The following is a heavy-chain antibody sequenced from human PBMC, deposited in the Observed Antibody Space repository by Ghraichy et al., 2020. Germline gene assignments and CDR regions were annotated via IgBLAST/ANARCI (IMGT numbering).Heavy chain of an antibody. J-gene: IGHJ5*02. CDR1: GGSISSYY. V-gene: IGHV4-59*08. CDR3: ARYSRIAAAGTTYNWFDP. Sequence: SETLSLTCTVSGGSISSYYWSWIRQPPGKGLEWIGYIYYSGSTNYNPSLKSRVTISVDTSKNQFSLKLSSVTAADTAVYYCARYSRIAAAGTTYNWFDPWGQGTLVTVSS. CDR2: IYYSGST. D-gene: IGHD6-13*01.